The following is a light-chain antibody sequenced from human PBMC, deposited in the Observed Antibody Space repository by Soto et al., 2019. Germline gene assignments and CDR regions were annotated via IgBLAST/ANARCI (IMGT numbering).Light chain of an antibody. CDR1: SGHCNYA. CDR3: QTWVTGIHI. J-gene: IGLJ2*01. CDR2: LNSDGSH. V-gene: IGLV4-69*01. Sequence: QLVLTQSPSASASLGASVKLTCTLSSGHCNYAIAWHQQQPEKGPRFLMKLNSDGSHSKGDGIPDRFSGSSSGAERYLTISTLQSEDEADYYCQTWVTGIHIFGGGTKLTVL.